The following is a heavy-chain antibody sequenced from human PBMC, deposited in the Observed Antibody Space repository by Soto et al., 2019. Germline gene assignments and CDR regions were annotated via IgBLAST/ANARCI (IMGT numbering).Heavy chain of an antibody. Sequence: VASVKVSCKASGYTFTRYNVHWVRQAPGQGLEWMAIINPSGGTTYYVQKFEGRVTLTTDTSTSTVYMELSSLRSDDTAVYYCARGRSIAAAGPKRSYGMDVWGQGTTVTVSS. J-gene: IGHJ6*02. D-gene: IGHD6-13*01. CDR2: INPSGGTT. CDR3: ARGRSIAAAGPKRSYGMDV. CDR1: GYTFTRYN. V-gene: IGHV1-46*01.